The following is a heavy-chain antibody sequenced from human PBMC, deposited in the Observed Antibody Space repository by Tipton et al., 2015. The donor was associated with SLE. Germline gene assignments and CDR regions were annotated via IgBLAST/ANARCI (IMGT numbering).Heavy chain of an antibody. V-gene: IGHV4-34*01. Sequence: TLSLTCAVYGGSFSGYYWSWIRQPPGKGLEWIGEINHSGSTNYNPSLKSRVTISVDTSKNQFSLKLSSVTAADTAVYYCASASIRDPDAFDIWGQGTMVTVSS. CDR3: ASASIRDPDAFDI. D-gene: IGHD6-6*01. CDR1: GGSFSGYY. J-gene: IGHJ3*02. CDR2: INHSGST.